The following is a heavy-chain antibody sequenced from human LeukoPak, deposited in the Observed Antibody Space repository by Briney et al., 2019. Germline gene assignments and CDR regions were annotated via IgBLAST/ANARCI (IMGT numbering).Heavy chain of an antibody. J-gene: IGHJ4*02. CDR1: GGTISRGGYY. CDR3: ARGPYCGGDCYSADY. CDR2: IYYSGST. Sequence: PSQTLSLPCTVYGGTISRGGYYWSWIRQHPEKGLEWIGYIYYSGSTYYNPSLKSRVTISVDASKNQFPLKLSSVTAADTAVYYCARGPYCGGDCYSADYWGQGTLVSVSS. D-gene: IGHD2-21*02. V-gene: IGHV4-31*03.